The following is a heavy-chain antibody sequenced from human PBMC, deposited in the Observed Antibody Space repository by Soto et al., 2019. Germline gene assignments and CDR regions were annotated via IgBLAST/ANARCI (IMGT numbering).Heavy chain of an antibody. CDR3: VRDYFGPGPY. Sequence: GGSLRLSCVVPGFSLSGYWMSWVRQAPGKGLEWVANINEDGTTTYYVDSVKGRFTISRDNAKNSLYLQMNSLRVEDTAVYYCVRDYFGPGPYWGQGTLVTVSS. CDR2: INEDGTTT. D-gene: IGHD3-10*01. V-gene: IGHV3-7*04. J-gene: IGHJ4*01. CDR1: GFSLSGYW.